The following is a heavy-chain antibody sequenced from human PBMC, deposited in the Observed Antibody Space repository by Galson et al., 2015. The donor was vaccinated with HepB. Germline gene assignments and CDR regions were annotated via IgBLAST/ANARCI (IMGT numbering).Heavy chain of an antibody. CDR2: MSFDGSHK. CDR1: GFTFSSYG. D-gene: IGHD3-10*01. Sequence: SLRLSCAASGFTFSSYGMHWVRQAPGKGLEWVAVMSFDGSHKYYADSVKGRFTISRDNSKNSLYLQMSSLTAEDTAVYYCAKDYYASGSYSSLNYYYGMNVWGQGTTVTVSS. CDR3: AKDYYASGSYSSLNYYYGMNV. J-gene: IGHJ6*02. V-gene: IGHV3-30*18.